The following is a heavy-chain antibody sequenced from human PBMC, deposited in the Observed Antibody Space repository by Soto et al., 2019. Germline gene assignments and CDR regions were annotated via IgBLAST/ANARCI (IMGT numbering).Heavy chain of an antibody. Sequence: GGSLRLSCAASGFTFSSYAMSWVRQAPGKGLEWVAVISYNGGNKYYADSVKGRFTISRDNAKNSLYLQMNSLGAGDTAVYYCARARGNDWYEDYWGQGTLVTVSS. CDR2: ISYNGGNK. D-gene: IGHD1-1*01. CDR1: GFTFSSYA. J-gene: IGHJ4*02. CDR3: ARARGNDWYEDY. V-gene: IGHV3-23*01.